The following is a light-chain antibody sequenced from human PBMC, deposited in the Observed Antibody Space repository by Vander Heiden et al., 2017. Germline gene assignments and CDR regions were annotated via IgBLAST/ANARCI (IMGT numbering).Light chain of an antibody. V-gene: IGLV2-23*02. J-gene: IGLJ3*02. Sequence: QSALTQPASVSGSPGQSITISCTGTSCAVGSNNLFSCYHQPPANPPILMFYEVSRRPAGVSNRFSASKSGTTASLTIFAPQAEVDADYYCFPYAGSSTLVFGGGTKLTVL. CDR3: FPYAGSSTLV. CDR2: EVS. CDR1: SCAVGSNNL.